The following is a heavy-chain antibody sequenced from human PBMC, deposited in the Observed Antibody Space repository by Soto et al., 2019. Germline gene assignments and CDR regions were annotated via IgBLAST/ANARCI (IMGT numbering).Heavy chain of an antibody. V-gene: IGHV1-2*04. J-gene: IGHJ6*02. CDR3: ARGDSTDCSNGVCSFFYNHDMDV. Sequence: ASVKVSCQASGYSFTDYHIHWVRQAPGQGLEWLGRINPKSGGTSTAQKFQGWVTMTTDTSISTASMELTRLTSDDTAIYYCARGDSTDCSNGVCSFFYNHDMDVWGQGTTVTGS. CDR2: INPKSGGT. CDR1: GYSFTDYH. D-gene: IGHD2-8*01.